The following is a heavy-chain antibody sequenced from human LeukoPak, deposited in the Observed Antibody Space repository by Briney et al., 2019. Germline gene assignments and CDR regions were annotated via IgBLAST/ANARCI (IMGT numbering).Heavy chain of an antibody. CDR1: GGSISNSSYY. CDR3: AREGVSDGSRSSCHPDY. Sequence: SETLSLTCTVSGGSISNSSYYWGWIRQPPGKGLEWIGSMYYSGSTYYNPSLKSRATISVDTSKNQFSLKLSSVNAADTAAYYCAREGVSDGSRSSCHPDYWGQGTLVTVSS. J-gene: IGHJ4*02. V-gene: IGHV4-39*07. CDR2: MYYSGST. D-gene: IGHD2-2*01.